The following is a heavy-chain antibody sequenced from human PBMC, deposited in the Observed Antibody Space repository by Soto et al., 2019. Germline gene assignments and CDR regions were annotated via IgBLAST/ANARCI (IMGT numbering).Heavy chain of an antibody. D-gene: IGHD3-3*01. CDR1: GYTFTSYD. CDR3: ARGRQYYDFWSGCSIAI. V-gene: IGHV1-8*01. CDR2: MNPNSGNT. Sequence: GASVKVSCKASGYTFTSYDINWVRQAPGQGLEWMGWMNPNSGNTGYAQKFQGRVTMTRNTSISTAYMELSSLRSEDTAVYYCARGRQYYDFWSGCSIAIWGQGTMVTVSS. J-gene: IGHJ3*02.